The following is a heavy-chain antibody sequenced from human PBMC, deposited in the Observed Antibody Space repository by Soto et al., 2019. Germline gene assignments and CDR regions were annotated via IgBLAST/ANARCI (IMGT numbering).Heavy chain of an antibody. CDR2: ITGSGGGT. J-gene: IGHJ6*02. CDR1: PLTFSSYT. V-gene: IGHV3-23*01. CDR3: GGGEWRSTCSYGFNYHGPHV. Sequence: PGGSLSVPCTASPLTFSSYTMSWVRQAPGKGLEWVSGITGSGGGTLYAVSVKGRFTISRHNSKNTLYLQMSSLTADDSAVYYCGGGEWRSTCSYGFNYHGPHVRGQRSTCAISS. D-gene: IGHD5-18*01.